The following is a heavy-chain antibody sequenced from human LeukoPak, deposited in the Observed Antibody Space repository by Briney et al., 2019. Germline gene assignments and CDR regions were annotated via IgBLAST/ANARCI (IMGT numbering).Heavy chain of an antibody. CDR2: IDDSGST. J-gene: IGHJ4*02. CDR3: ARDLPDSSGYPILFDY. D-gene: IGHD3-22*01. Sequence: WETLSLTCTVSGGSISSSSYYWGWIRQPPGKGLVSIGSIDDSGSTYDDSSPKSRATTTVDTTNNQLSQKLSSGTDADTAVYYCARDLPDSSGYPILFDYWGQGTLVTVSS. V-gene: IGHV4-39*07. CDR1: GGSISSSSYY.